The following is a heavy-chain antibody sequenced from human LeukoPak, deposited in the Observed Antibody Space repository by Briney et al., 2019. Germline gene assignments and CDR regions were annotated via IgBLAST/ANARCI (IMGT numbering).Heavy chain of an antibody. D-gene: IGHD3-16*02. CDR3: ARDNSVGDIAWWFDP. CDR2: INPSGSST. CDR1: GYTFTGYY. Sequence: ASVKVSCKVSGYTFTGYYMHWVRQAPGQGLEWMGLINPSGSSTLYAQKFQGRVTMTRDMSTTTDYMELSSLRSEDTAVYYCARDNSVGDIAWWFDPWGQGTLVTVSS. V-gene: IGHV1-46*01. J-gene: IGHJ5*02.